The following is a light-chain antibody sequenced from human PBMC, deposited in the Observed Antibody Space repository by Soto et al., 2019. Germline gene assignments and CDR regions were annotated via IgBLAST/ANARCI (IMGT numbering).Light chain of an antibody. CDR1: QSISRW. Sequence: DIQMTQSPSTLSASVGDRVTITCRASQSISRWLAWYQQKPGKAHKLLIYDEFSLDSGVPSRFSGSGSATEFTLTSSSRQPDDFATYCCQQYNSYLTFGQGTNVEIK. CDR3: QQYNSYLT. CDR2: DEF. J-gene: IGKJ1*01. V-gene: IGKV1-5*01.